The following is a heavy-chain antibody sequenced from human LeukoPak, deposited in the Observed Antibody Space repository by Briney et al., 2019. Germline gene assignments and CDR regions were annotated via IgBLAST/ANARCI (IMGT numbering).Heavy chain of an antibody. CDR3: ASDRTGYSSSWYVG. CDR2: IIPILGIA. Sequence: GASVKVSCKASGGTFSSYAISWVRQAPGQGLEWMGRIIPILGIANYAQKFQGRVTITADKSTSTAYMELSSLRSEDTAVYYCASDRTGYSSSWYVGWGQGTLVTVSS. J-gene: IGHJ4*02. V-gene: IGHV1-69*04. D-gene: IGHD6-13*01. CDR1: GGTFSSYA.